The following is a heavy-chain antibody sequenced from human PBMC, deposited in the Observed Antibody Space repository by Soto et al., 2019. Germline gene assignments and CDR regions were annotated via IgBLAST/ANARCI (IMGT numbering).Heavy chain of an antibody. J-gene: IGHJ3*02. V-gene: IGHV4-61*01. D-gene: IGHD3-22*01. CDR1: GGSVSSGSYY. Sequence: PSETLSLTCTVSGGSVSSGSYYWSWIRQPPGKGLEWIGYIYYSGSTNYNPSLKSRVTISVDTSKNQFSLKLSSVTAADTAVYYCARDYYDSSGPHAFDIWGQGTMVTVSS. CDR3: ARDYYDSSGPHAFDI. CDR2: IYYSGST.